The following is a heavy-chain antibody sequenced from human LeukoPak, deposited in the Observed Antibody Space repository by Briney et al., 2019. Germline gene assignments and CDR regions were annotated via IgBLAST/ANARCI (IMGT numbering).Heavy chain of an antibody. Sequence: GASVKVSCKASGYTFTSYGISWVRQAPGQGLEWMGWISPHNGNTKYAQKLQGRVTMTTDTSTRTAYMELRSLRSDDTAVYYCARDRAGDGYNFGVFDYWGQGTLVTVSS. CDR2: ISPHNGNT. D-gene: IGHD5-24*01. V-gene: IGHV1-18*01. J-gene: IGHJ4*02. CDR3: ARDRAGDGYNFGVFDY. CDR1: GYTFTSYG.